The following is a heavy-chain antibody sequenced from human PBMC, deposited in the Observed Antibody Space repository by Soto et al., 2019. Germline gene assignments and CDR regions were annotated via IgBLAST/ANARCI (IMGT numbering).Heavy chain of an antibody. CDR2: INAGNGNT. J-gene: IGHJ3*02. CDR3: ASPLTIIGVSLAVSAI. Sequence: RLEWMGWINAGNGNTKYSQKFQGRVTITRDTSASTAYMELSSLRSEDTAVYYCASPLTIIGVSLAVSAIWGHGTTVTVSS. D-gene: IGHD3-3*01. V-gene: IGHV1-3*01.